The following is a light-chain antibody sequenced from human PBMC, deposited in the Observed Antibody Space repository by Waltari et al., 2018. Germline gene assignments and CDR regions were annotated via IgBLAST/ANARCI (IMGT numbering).Light chain of an antibody. CDR1: ENLGRK. CDR2: DAS. Sequence: ETVMTQSPATLSVSPGERVTLSCRASENLGRKLAWYQHKPGQAPRLLIYDASTRASGIPPRLSCGGSGTDFTLTISSLQSEDFAVYYCLQYNYWPPVTFGGGTTVEVK. CDR3: LQYNYWPPVT. J-gene: IGKJ4*01. V-gene: IGKV3-15*01.